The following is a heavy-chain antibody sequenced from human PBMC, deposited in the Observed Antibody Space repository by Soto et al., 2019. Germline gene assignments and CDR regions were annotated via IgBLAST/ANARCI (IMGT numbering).Heavy chain of an antibody. V-gene: IGHV4-59*01. J-gene: IGHJ5*02. CDR2: IYYTGST. CDR3: ARDPVGRIAAAGSWFDP. CDR1: GGSISSYY. D-gene: IGHD6-13*01. Sequence: SETLSLTCTVSGGSISSYYWSWIRQPPGKGLEWIGYIYYTGSTNYNPSLKSRVTISVDTSKNQFSLQLSSVTAADTAVYYCARDPVGRIAAAGSWFDPWGQGTLVTVS.